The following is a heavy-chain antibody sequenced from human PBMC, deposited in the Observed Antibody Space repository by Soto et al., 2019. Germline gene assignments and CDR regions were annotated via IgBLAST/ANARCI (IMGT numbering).Heavy chain of an antibody. CDR1: GYTLTELS. CDR2: FDSEDGET. D-gene: IGHD6-13*01. J-gene: IGHJ6*02. Sequence: QVQLVQSGAEVKKPGASVKVSCKVSGYTLTELSMHWVRQAPGKGLEWMGGFDSEDGETIYAQKFQGRVTMTEDTSTDTAYMELSSLRSEDTAVYYCATRWQQLVFRLDYYYYGMDVWGQGTTVTVSS. V-gene: IGHV1-24*01. CDR3: ATRWQQLVFRLDYYYYGMDV.